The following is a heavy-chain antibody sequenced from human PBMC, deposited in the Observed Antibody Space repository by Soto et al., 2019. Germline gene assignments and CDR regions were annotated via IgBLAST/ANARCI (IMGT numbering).Heavy chain of an antibody. J-gene: IGHJ4*02. V-gene: IGHV3-33*01. Sequence: QVQLVESGGGVVQPGRSLRLSCAASGFTFSSYGIHWVRQAPGKGLEWVAFIWHDGSNKKHADSVKDRFTISRDNSKNTVYQEMDRLRAEDTAVYYCARDAGWVADYWGQGTLVTVSS. CDR3: ARDAGWVADY. CDR1: GFTFSSYG. CDR2: IWHDGSNK.